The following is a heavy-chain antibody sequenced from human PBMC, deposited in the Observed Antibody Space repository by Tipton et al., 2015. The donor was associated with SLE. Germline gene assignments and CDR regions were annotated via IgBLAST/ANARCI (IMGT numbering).Heavy chain of an antibody. CDR3: AKGGDSGNSFYALH. D-gene: IGHD4-23*01. CDR2: IRYDGSNK. Sequence: SLRLCCAASGFTFSSYGMHWVRQAPGKGLEWVAFIRYDGSNKYYADSVKGRFTISRDNSKNTLYLQMNSLRAEDTAVYCCAKGGDSGNSFYALHWGQGTLVTVSS. V-gene: IGHV3-30*02. CDR1: GFTFSSYG. J-gene: IGHJ4*02.